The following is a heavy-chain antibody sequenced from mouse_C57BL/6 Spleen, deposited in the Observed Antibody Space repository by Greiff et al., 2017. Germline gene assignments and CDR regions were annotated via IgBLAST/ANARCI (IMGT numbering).Heavy chain of an antibody. CDR1: GFNFTDYY. D-gene: IGHD2-1*01. J-gene: IGHJ1*03. V-gene: IGHV7-3*01. CDR3: ARLYGNYVWYFDV. CDR2: IRNKANGYTT. Sequence: EVQGVESGGGLVQPGGSLSLSCAASGFNFTDYYMSWVRQPPGKALEWLGLIRNKANGYTTEYSASVKGRFTISRDNSKSILYLQRNALRAEDSATYCCARLYGNYVWYFDVWGTGTTVTVSS.